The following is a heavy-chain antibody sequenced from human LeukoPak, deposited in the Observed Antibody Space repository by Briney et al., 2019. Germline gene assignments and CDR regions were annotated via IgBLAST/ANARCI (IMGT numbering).Heavy chain of an antibody. CDR1: GGSISSYY. CDR3: ARVDIVVVVAASYYYMDV. D-gene: IGHD2-15*01. CDR2: IYYGGST. J-gene: IGHJ6*03. Sequence: SETLSLTCTVSGGSISSYYWSWIRQPPGKGLEWIGYIYYGGSTNYNPSLKSRVTISVDTSKNQFSLKLSSVTAADTAVYYCARVDIVVVVAASYYYMDVWGKGTTVTVSS. V-gene: IGHV4-59*01.